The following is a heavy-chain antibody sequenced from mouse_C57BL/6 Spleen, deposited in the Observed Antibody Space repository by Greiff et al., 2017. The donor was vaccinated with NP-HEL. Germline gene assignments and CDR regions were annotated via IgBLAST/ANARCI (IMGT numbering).Heavy chain of an antibody. CDR2: IYIENGYT. Sequence: EVQLQESGAELVRPGSSVKMSCKTSGYTFTSYGMNWVKQRPGQGLEWIGYIYIENGYTEYTAKFKGKATLTSDTSSSTAYMQLSSLTSEDSAIYFSAGMHGNYDYAMDDWGQGTSVTVS. J-gene: IGHJ4*01. CDR1: GYTFTSYG. CDR3: AGMHGNYDYAMDD. D-gene: IGHD2-1*01. V-gene: IGHV1-58*01.